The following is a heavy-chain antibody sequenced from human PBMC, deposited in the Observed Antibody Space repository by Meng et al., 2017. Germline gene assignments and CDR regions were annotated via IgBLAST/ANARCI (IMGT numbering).Heavy chain of an antibody. CDR2: IYYSGST. Sequence: SETLSLTCTVSGGSISSSSYYWGWIRQPPGKGLEWIGSIYYSGSTYYNPFLKSRVTISVDTSKNQFSLKLSSVTAADTAVYYCARALGTAMVTSWFDPWGQGTLVTVSS. J-gene: IGHJ5*02. V-gene: IGHV4-39*07. CDR1: GGSISSSSYY. CDR3: ARALGTAMVTSWFDP. D-gene: IGHD5-18*01.